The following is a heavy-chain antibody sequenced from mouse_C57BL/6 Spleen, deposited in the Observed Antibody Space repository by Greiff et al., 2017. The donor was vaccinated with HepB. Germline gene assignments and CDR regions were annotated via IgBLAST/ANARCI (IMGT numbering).Heavy chain of an antibody. D-gene: IGHD2-4*01. J-gene: IGHJ2*01. CDR2: IYPRSGNT. CDR1: GYTFTSYG. V-gene: IGHV1-81*01. CDR3: ARSGYDYDDGGPDD. Sequence: VQLQQSGAELARPGASVKLSCKASGYTFTSYGISWVKQRTGQGLEWIGEIYPRSGNTYYNEKFKGKATLTADKSSSTAYMELRSLTSEDSAVYFCARSGYDYDDGGPDDWGQGTTRTVSS.